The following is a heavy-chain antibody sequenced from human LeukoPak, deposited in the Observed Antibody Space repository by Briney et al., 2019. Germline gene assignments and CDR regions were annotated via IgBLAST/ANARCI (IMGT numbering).Heavy chain of an antibody. D-gene: IGHD1-26*01. V-gene: IGHV1-69*04. CDR3: ARGYPTKLDY. Sequence: SVKVSCKGSDYTFTSYAISWVRQAPGQGLEWMGRIIPILGIANYAQKFQGRVTITADKSTSTAYMELSSLRSEDTAVYYCARGYPTKLDYWGRGTLVTVSS. CDR1: DYTFTSYA. CDR2: IIPILGIA. J-gene: IGHJ4*02.